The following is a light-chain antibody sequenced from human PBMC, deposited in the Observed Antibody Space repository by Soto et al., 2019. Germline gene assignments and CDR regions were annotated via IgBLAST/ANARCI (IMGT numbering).Light chain of an antibody. CDR3: QSYDISLSGHVV. CDR2: GNT. CDR1: SSNIGAGYD. V-gene: IGLV1-40*01. J-gene: IGLJ2*01. Sequence: QSVLTQPPSVSGAPGQRVTISCTGSSSNIGAGYDVHWYQLFPGTAPKLLIYGNTNRPSGVPDRFSGSKSGASASLAITGLQAEDEADYYCQSYDISLSGHVVFGGGTKLTVL.